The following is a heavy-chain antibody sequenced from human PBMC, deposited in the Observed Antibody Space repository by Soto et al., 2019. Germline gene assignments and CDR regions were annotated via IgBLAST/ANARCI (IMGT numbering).Heavy chain of an antibody. CDR1: GFTFSSYW. D-gene: IGHD5-18*01. CDR3: AREGRQEYSYGGFDY. CDR2: IKQDGSEK. V-gene: IGHV3-7*01. Sequence: VQLVESGGGLVQPGGSLRLSCAASGFTFSSYWMSWVRQAPGKGLEWVANIKQDGSEKYYVDSVKGRFTISRDNAKNSLYLQMNSLRAEDTAVYYCAREGRQEYSYGGFDYWGQGTLVTVSS. J-gene: IGHJ4*02.